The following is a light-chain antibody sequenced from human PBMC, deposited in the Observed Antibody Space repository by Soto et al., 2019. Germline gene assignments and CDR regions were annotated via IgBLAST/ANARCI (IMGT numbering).Light chain of an antibody. CDR2: NVN. V-gene: IGLV2-11*01. CDR1: SSDVGSYDY. CDR3: CSYTSSATPYV. J-gene: IGLJ1*01. Sequence: QSALIQPPSVSGSPGQSVTISCTGTSSDVGSYDYVSWYQQHPGTVPKPMIYNVNTQPSGVPDRFSGSKSGNTASMTISGLQAEDEADYWCCSYTSSATPYVFGTGTKLTVL.